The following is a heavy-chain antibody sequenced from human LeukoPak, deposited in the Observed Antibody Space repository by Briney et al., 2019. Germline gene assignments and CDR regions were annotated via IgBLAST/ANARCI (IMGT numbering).Heavy chain of an antibody. CDR1: GYTFTSYG. Sequence: GASVKVSCKASGYTFTSYGISWVRQAPGQGLEWMGWISAYNGNTNYAQKLQGRVTMTTDTSTSTAYMELRSLRSDDTAVYYCARDSPSGYSYGRKDYWGQGTLVTVSS. CDR3: ARDSPSGYSYGRKDY. D-gene: IGHD5-18*01. V-gene: IGHV1-18*01. CDR2: ISAYNGNT. J-gene: IGHJ4*02.